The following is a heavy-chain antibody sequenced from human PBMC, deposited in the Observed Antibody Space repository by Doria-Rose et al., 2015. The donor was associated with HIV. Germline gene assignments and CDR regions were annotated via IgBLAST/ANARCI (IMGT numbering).Heavy chain of an antibody. Sequence: QVQLVQSGGGVVQPGRSLRLSCVASGFTLSNFAIHWVRRAPGKGLEWVSVILYDGGNQHYADSVKGRFTISRDNSKNTVYLQMDTLRPEDTAVYFCARGEFRGYDIYDGLDVWGQGTTVTVSS. CDR2: ILYDGGNQ. D-gene: IGHD5-12*01. CDR3: ARGEFRGYDIYDGLDV. CDR1: GFTLSNFA. J-gene: IGHJ6*02. V-gene: IGHV3-30*04.